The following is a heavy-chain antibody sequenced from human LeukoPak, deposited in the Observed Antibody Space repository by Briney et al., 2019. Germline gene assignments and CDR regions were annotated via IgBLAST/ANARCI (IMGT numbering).Heavy chain of an antibody. CDR1: GYTFTGYY. V-gene: IGHV1-2*02. CDR2: INPKSGGT. Sequence: GASVTVSCKASGYTFTGYYMHWVRQAPGQGLEWVGGINPKSGGTNYAQKFQGRVTMTRATSTSTAYMDLRRLRSDDTAVYYCARVPLGYSSPPTDYWGQGTLVTVSS. CDR3: ARVPLGYSSPPTDY. D-gene: IGHD6-13*01. J-gene: IGHJ4*02.